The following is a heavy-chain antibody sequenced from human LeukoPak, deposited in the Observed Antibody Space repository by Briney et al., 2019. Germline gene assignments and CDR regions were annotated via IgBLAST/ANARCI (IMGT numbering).Heavy chain of an antibody. Sequence: ASAKVSCKASGYTFTAYYIHWLRQAPGQGPEWMGGINPDSGSSHYAQKFQGRVTMTRDTSSNSAYMDLTRLKSDDTAVYYCARARVPIAVAGLYYFDYWGQGALVTVSS. D-gene: IGHD6-19*01. J-gene: IGHJ4*02. V-gene: IGHV1-2*02. CDR3: ARARVPIAVAGLYYFDY. CDR2: INPDSGSS. CDR1: GYTFTAYY.